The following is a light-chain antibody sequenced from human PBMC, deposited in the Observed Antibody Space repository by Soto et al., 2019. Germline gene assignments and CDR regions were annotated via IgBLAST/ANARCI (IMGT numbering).Light chain of an antibody. J-gene: IGLJ1*01. CDR2: EVS. CDR3: SAYTRSSNPCV. V-gene: IGLV2-14*01. Sequence: QSVLTQPASLSGSPGQSITISCTGTSSDVGGYNYVSWYQQHPGKAPKLIIYEVSNRPSGVSNRFAGSKSGNTAALPISGLKAEAEADYFCSAYTRSSNPCVCGTGTKVTVL. CDR1: SSDVGGYNY.